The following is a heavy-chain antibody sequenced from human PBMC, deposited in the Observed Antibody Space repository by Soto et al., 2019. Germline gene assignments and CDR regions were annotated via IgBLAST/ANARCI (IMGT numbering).Heavy chain of an antibody. D-gene: IGHD6-19*01. J-gene: IGHJ5*02. V-gene: IGHV1-69*01. CDR2: IIPIFGTA. CDR3: AKENRDDDSGWYSSTDWFDP. Sequence: QVQLVQSGAEVKKPGSSVKVSCKASGGTFDIFSISWVRQAPGQGLEWIGGIIPIFGTAEYSQKFQGRVTITADESTSTSYMELSSLRFEDTAVYYCAKENRDDDSGWYSSTDWFDPWGQGTLVTVSS. CDR1: GGTFDIFS.